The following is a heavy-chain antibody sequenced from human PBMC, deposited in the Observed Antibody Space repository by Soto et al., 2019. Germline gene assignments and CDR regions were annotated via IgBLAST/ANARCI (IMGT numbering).Heavy chain of an antibody. J-gene: IGHJ6*02. CDR1: GYTFTGYY. D-gene: IGHD5-18*01. CDR3: ARGGQLWLRGYYYYGMDV. CDR2: INPNSGGT. V-gene: IGHV1-2*04. Sequence: ASAKVSCKASGYTFTGYYMHWVRQAPGQGLEWMGWINPNSGGTNYAQKFQGWVTMTRDTSISTAYMELSRLRSDDTAVYYCARGGQLWLRGYYYYGMDVWGQGTTVTVSS.